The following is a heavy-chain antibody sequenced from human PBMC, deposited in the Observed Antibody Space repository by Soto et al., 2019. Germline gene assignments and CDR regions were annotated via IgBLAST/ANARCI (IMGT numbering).Heavy chain of an antibody. CDR1: GFTVSSNY. CDR2: IYSGGST. V-gene: IGHV3-66*02. J-gene: IGHJ4*02. D-gene: IGHD5-18*01. CDR3: AKGTGYSYGPDFDY. Sequence: GGSLRLSCAASGFTVSSNYMSWVRQAPGKGLEWVSVIYSGGSTYYADSVKGRFTISRDNSKNTLYLQMNSLRAEDTAVYYCAKGTGYSYGPDFDYWGQGTLVTVSS.